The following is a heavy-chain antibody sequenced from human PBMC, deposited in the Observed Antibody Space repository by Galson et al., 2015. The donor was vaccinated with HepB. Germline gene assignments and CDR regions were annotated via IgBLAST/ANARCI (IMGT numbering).Heavy chain of an antibody. J-gene: IGHJ5*02. CDR2: INHSGST. CDR1: GGSFSGYY. CDR3: ARVDLRYFDWLLLKGWFDP. D-gene: IGHD3-9*01. V-gene: IGHV4-34*01. Sequence: ETLSLTCAVYGGSFSGYYWSWIRQPPGKGLEWIGEINHSGSTNYNPSLKSRVTISVYTSKNQFSLKLSSVTAADTAVYYCARVDLRYFDWLLLKGWFDPWGQGTLVTVSS.